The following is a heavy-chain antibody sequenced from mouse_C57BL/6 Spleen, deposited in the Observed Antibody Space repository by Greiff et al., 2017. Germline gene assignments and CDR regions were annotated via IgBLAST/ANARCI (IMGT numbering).Heavy chain of an antibody. CDR2: IYPGDGDT. CDR1: GYAFSSSW. J-gene: IGHJ1*03. CDR3: ARQGYYDYGHWYFDV. Sequence: VQLQQSGPELVKPGASVKISCKASGYAFSSSWMNWVKQRPGKGLEWIGRIYPGDGDTNYNGKFKGKATLTAGKSSSTAYMQLSSLTSEDSAVYFCARQGYYDYGHWYFDVWGTGTTVTVSS. V-gene: IGHV1-82*01. D-gene: IGHD2-4*01.